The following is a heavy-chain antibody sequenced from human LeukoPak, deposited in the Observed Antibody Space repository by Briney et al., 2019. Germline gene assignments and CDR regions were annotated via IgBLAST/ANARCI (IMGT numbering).Heavy chain of an antibody. Sequence: SETLSLTCTVSGGSISSYYWIWIRQSAGKGLEWIGRIYTSGSTNYNPSLKSRVTMSVDTSKNQFSLKLSSVTAADTAVYYCARNGGSGTYYDGSFDYWGQGTLVTVSS. V-gene: IGHV4-4*07. D-gene: IGHD1-26*01. CDR2: IYTSGST. CDR3: ARNGGSGTYYDGSFDY. CDR1: GGSISSYY. J-gene: IGHJ4*02.